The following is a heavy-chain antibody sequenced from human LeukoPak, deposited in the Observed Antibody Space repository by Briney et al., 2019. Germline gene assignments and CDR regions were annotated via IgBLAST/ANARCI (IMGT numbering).Heavy chain of an antibody. D-gene: IGHD2-2*02. Sequence: GGSLRLSCTASGFTFGDYAMSWFRQAPGKGLEWVGFIRSKAYGGTTEYAASVKGRFTISRDDSKSIAYLQMNSLKTEGTAVYYCTRVGGYCSSTSCYIGLGYFDYWGQGTLVTVSS. V-gene: IGHV3-49*03. CDR2: IRSKAYGGTT. J-gene: IGHJ4*02. CDR3: TRVGGYCSSTSCYIGLGYFDY. CDR1: GFTFGDYA.